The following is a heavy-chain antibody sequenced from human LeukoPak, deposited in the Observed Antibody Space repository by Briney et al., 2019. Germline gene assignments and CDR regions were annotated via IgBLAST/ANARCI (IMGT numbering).Heavy chain of an antibody. Sequence: GESLKISCKGSGYSFTSYWIGWVRQMPGKGLEWMGIIYPGDSDTRYSPSFQGQVTISADKSISTAYLQWSSLKASDTAMYYCARLFKVNGFDWLLSDYYYYGMDVWGQGTTVTVSS. CDR3: ARLFKVNGFDWLLSDYYYYGMDV. V-gene: IGHV5-51*01. D-gene: IGHD3-9*01. CDR2: IYPGDSDT. CDR1: GYSFTSYW. J-gene: IGHJ6*02.